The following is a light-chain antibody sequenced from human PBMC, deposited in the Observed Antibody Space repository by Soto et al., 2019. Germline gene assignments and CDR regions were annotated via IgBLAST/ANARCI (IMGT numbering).Light chain of an antibody. J-gene: IGKJ5*01. CDR3: QQYNSWPPIT. V-gene: IGKV3-15*01. CDR1: QSVSSSY. CDR2: GAS. Sequence: EIVLTQSPGTLSLSPGERATLSCRASQSVSSSYLAWYQQKAGQAPRLLIYGASTRATGIPDRFSGSGSGTEFTLTISSLQSEDFAVYYCQQYNSWPPITFGQGTRLEIK.